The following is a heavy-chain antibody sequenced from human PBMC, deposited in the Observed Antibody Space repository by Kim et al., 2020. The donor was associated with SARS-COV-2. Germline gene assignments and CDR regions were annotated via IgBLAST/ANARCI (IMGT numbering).Heavy chain of an antibody. CDR2: IWYDGSNK. Sequence: GGSLRLSCAASGFTFSSYGMHWVRQAPGKGLEWVAVIWYDGSNKYYADSVKGRFTISRDNSKNTLYLQMNSLRAEDTAVYYCAKDRFEWLSFAFDIWGQGTMVTVSS. CDR3: AKDRFEWLSFAFDI. CDR1: GFTFSSYG. D-gene: IGHD3-3*01. V-gene: IGHV3-33*06. J-gene: IGHJ3*02.